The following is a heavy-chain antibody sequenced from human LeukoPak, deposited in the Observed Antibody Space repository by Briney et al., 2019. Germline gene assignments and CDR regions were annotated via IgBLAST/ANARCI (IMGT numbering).Heavy chain of an antibody. D-gene: IGHD6-19*01. CDR3: AKDVYSSTGTILDN. Sequence: GGSLRLSCAASGFIFDEYAMFWVRQAPGNGLERVSLISWDGGNTYYADSVKGRFTISRDNSKNSLYLQMNSLRHEDTALYYCAKDVYSSTGTILDNWGQGTLVTVSS. V-gene: IGHV3-43D*03. CDR1: GFIFDEYA. CDR2: ISWDGGNT. J-gene: IGHJ4*02.